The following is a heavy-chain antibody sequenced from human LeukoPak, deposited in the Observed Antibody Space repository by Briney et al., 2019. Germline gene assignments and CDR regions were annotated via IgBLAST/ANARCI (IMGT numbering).Heavy chain of an antibody. CDR3: ARGIKYQPLPDY. V-gene: IGHV4-39*01. D-gene: IGHD2-2*01. CDR2: IYYSGST. J-gene: IGHJ4*02. CDR1: GGSISSSSYY. Sequence: PSETLSLTCPVSGGSISSSSYYWGWTRQPPGKGLEGIGSIYYSGSTYYNPSLKSRVTISVDTSKNQFSLKLSSVTAADTAVYYCARGIKYQPLPDYWGQGTLVTVSS.